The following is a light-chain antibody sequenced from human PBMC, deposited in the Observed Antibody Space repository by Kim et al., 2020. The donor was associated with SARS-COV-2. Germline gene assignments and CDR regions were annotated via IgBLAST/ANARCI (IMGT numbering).Light chain of an antibody. J-gene: IGLJ3*02. Sequence: QSALTQPPSVSGSPGQSLTISCTGTSSDVGGYNLVSWYQQHPGKAPKLMIYEGRKRPSGVSNRFSGSKSGNTASLTVSGLQAEDEADYYCCSYAGSSTYVFGGGTKVTVL. CDR1: SSDVGGYNL. CDR2: EGR. CDR3: CSYAGSSTYV. V-gene: IGLV2-23*01.